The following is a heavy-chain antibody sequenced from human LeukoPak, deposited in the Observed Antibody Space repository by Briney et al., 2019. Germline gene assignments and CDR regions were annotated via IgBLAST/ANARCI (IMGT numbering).Heavy chain of an antibody. Sequence: SETLSLTCTVSGGSISSYYWSWIRQPPGKGLEWIGYIYYSGSTNYNPSLKSRVTISVDTSKNQSSLKLSSVTAADTAVYYCARDQAPKVGFDYWGQGTLVTVSS. CDR1: GGSISSYY. CDR3: ARDQAPKVGFDY. CDR2: IYYSGST. J-gene: IGHJ4*02. V-gene: IGHV4-59*01.